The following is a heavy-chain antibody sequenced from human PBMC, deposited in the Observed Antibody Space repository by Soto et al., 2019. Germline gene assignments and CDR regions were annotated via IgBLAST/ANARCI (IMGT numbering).Heavy chain of an antibody. CDR3: ARDQGDYGDYPTPWYFDL. Sequence: PGGSLRLSCAASGFTFSSYSMNWVRQAPGKGLEWVSSISSSSSYIYYADSVKGRFTISRDNAKNSLYLQMNSLRAEDTAVYYCARDQGDYGDYPTPWYFDLWGRGTLVTVSS. CDR2: ISSSSSYI. CDR1: GFTFSSYS. D-gene: IGHD4-17*01. J-gene: IGHJ2*01. V-gene: IGHV3-21*01.